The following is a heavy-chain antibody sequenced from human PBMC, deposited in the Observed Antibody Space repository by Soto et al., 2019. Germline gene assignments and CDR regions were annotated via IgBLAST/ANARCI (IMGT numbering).Heavy chain of an antibody. Sequence: QVQLVQSGAEVKKPGSSVKVSCKASGGTFSRYSISWVRQAPGQGLEWMGGIVPVFGTTNYAQKFQGRVTITADESTSTVYMELSSLTSGATAVYYCASCLVTTYFYYYGMDVWGQGTTVTGSS. CDR2: IVPVFGTT. V-gene: IGHV1-69*12. D-gene: IGHD4-17*01. CDR1: GGTFSRYS. CDR3: ASCLVTTYFYYYGMDV. J-gene: IGHJ6*02.